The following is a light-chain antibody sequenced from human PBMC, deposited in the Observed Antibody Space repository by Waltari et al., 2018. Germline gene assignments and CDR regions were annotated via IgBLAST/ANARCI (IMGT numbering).Light chain of an antibody. CDR1: QSLLQSNGYDY. V-gene: IGKV2-28*01. CDR2: LGS. Sequence: DIMVTQSPLSLPFTPGEPASISCTSTQSLLQSNGYDYLDWYLQKPGQAPPLLMYLGSNRASGVPDRLSGSGSGTNFTLKISRVEAEDVGVYYCMQGLQPPWTFGQGTKVEI. CDR3: MQGLQPPWT. J-gene: IGKJ1*01.